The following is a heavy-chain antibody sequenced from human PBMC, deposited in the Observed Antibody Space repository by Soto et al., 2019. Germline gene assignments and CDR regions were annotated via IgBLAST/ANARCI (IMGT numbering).Heavy chain of an antibody. CDR3: AREVTVASYSFDF. CDR2: IIPIFNSA. J-gene: IGHJ4*02. Sequence: SVKVSCKASGGTFNNYSLSWVRQAPGQGLEWMGGIIPIFNSANYAQKFQGRVTITADDSTSTAYMELRSLRPDDTAVYYCAREVTVASYSFDFWGQGTLVTVSS. D-gene: IGHD5-12*01. V-gene: IGHV1-69*13. CDR1: GGTFNNYS.